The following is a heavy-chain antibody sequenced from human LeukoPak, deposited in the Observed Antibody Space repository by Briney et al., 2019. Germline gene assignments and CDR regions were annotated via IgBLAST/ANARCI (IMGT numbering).Heavy chain of an antibody. CDR2: ISPYNGNT. CDR1: GYTFRNYG. Sequence: GASVKVSCKTSGYTFRNYGITWVRQIPGQGLEWMGWISPYNGNTNYAQKFQGRVTMTRDTSISTAYMELSRLRSDDTAVYHCARDGGYYGSGSYQYWGQGTLVTVSS. V-gene: IGHV1-18*01. J-gene: IGHJ4*02. D-gene: IGHD3-10*01. CDR3: ARDGGYYGSGSYQY.